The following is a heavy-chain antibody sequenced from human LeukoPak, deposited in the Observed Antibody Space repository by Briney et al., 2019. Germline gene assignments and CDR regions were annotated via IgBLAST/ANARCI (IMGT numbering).Heavy chain of an antibody. CDR1: GYTFTDHY. CDR2: INPNSGGT. CDR3: ASIGGTSLEY. Sequence: ASVTVSCKASGYTFTDHYMHWVRQAPGQGLEWVGWINPNSGGTNYAQKLQGRVTMTRDTAINTAYMEVSRLRSDDTAVYYCASIGGTSLEYWGQGTLVTVSS. J-gene: IGHJ4*02. V-gene: IGHV1-2*02. D-gene: IGHD4-23*01.